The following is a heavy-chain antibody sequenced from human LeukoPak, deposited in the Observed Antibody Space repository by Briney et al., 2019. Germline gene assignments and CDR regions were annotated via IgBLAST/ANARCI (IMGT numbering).Heavy chain of an antibody. Sequence: ASVKVSCKVSGYTLTELSMHWVRQAPGKGLEWMGGFDPEDGETIYAQKFRGRVTMTEDTSTDTAYMELSSLRSEDTAVYYCATVPYYYDSSGYRGGDYWGQGTLVNVSS. V-gene: IGHV1-24*01. CDR2: FDPEDGET. D-gene: IGHD3-22*01. J-gene: IGHJ4*02. CDR3: ATVPYYYDSSGYRGGDY. CDR1: GYTLTELS.